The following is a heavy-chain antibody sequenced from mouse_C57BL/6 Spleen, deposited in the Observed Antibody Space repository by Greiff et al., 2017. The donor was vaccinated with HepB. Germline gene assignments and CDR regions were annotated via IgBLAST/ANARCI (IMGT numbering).Heavy chain of an antibody. CDR1: GYTFTSYW. CDR3: ARDRVVATRYYAMDY. CDR2: IYPGSGST. D-gene: IGHD1-1*01. J-gene: IGHJ4*01. V-gene: IGHV1-55*01. Sequence: VQLQQPGAELVKPGASVKMSCKASGYTFTSYWITWVKQRPGQGLEWIGDIYPGSGSTNYNEKFKSKATLTVDTSSSTAYMQLSSLTSEDSAVYYCARDRVVATRYYAMDYWGQGTSVTVSS.